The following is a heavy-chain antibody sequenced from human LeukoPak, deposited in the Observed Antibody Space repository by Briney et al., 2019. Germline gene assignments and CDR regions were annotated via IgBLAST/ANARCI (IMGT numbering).Heavy chain of an antibody. D-gene: IGHD3-22*01. CDR1: DDSITSGTCY. J-gene: IGHJ6*03. CDR2: IYYNGDT. Sequence: SETLSLTCTISDDSITSGTCYCAWVRQPPGTGLEWIGSIYYNGDTYYNPSLKSRVAISVDTSRNQFSLKLNSVAAADTAVYYCARADRGNYYFYYMDVWGKGTTVTVSS. V-gene: IGHV4-39*07. CDR3: ARADRGNYYFYYMDV.